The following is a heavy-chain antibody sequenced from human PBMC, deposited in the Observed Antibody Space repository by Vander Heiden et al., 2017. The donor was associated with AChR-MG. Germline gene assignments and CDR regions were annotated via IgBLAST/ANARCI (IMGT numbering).Heavy chain of an antibody. D-gene: IGHD5-18*01. CDR1: GDTYHSYD. Sequence: QVQLVQPGVEVKMPGVSVKASCKAPGDTYHSYDMSWVRQATGQVLEWMGWMNPNSGNTGYAQKFQGRVTMTRNTSISTAYMELSSLGSEDTAVYYCARGAAYIYGYVYWGQGTLVTVSS. CDR3: ARGAAYIYGYVY. V-gene: IGHV1-8*01. J-gene: IGHJ4*02. CDR2: MNPNSGNT.